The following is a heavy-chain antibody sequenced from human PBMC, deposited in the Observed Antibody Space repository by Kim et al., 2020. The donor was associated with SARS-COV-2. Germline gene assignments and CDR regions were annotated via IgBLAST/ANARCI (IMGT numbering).Heavy chain of an antibody. Sequence: GGSLRLSCAASGFTFSSYWLHWVRQPPGKGLVWVSRINSDGSSTTYADSVKGRFTVSRDNAKNTMYLQVNSLRADDTAVYYCVRALGAGRFDYWGRGTLVSVSS. CDR1: GFTFSSYW. D-gene: IGHD1-26*01. V-gene: IGHV3-74*01. CDR2: INSDGSST. J-gene: IGHJ4*02. CDR3: VRALGAGRFDY.